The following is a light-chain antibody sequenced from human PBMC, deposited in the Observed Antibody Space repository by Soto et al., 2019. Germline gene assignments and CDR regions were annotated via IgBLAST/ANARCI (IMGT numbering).Light chain of an antibody. V-gene: IGKV3-20*01. Sequence: EIVLTQSPGTLSLSPGERATLSCRASQSFSGSYLAWYQQKPGQAPRLLIYGASSRATGIPDRFSGSGSGTDFTLTISRLEPEYFAVYYCQQYGNSPYTFGQGTKLEIK. CDR1: QSFSGSY. J-gene: IGKJ2*01. CDR2: GAS. CDR3: QQYGNSPYT.